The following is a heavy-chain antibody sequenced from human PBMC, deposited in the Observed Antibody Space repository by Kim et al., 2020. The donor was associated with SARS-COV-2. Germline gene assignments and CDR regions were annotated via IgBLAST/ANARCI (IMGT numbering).Heavy chain of an antibody. V-gene: IGHV3-30*04. CDR2: ISYDGSNK. Sequence: GGSLRLSCAASGFTFSSYAMHWVRQAPGKGLEWVAVISYDGSNKYYADSVKGRFTISRDNSKNTLYLQMNSLRAEDTAVYYCARDVIDYYGMDVWGQGTTVTVSS. J-gene: IGHJ6*02. CDR3: ARDVIDYYGMDV. CDR1: GFTFSSYA. D-gene: IGHD2-21*01.